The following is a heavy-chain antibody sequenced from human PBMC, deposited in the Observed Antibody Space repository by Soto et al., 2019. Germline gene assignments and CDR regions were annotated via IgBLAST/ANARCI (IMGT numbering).Heavy chain of an antibody. V-gene: IGHV3-30*03. Sequence: QVQLVESGGGVVQPGRSLRLSCAASKFTFSSYGMHWVRQAPGKGLEGVALISYDGINKYYADSVKGRFTISRDNSKNTLDLQMNSLKTDDTAVYYCATSGVTGYSYGYSGLDSWGQGTLVTVSS. CDR1: KFTFSSYG. D-gene: IGHD5-18*01. CDR3: ATSGVTGYSYGYSGLDS. J-gene: IGHJ4*02. CDR2: ISYDGINK.